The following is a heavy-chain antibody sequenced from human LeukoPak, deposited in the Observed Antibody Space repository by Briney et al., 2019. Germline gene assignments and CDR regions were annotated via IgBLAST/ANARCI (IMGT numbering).Heavy chain of an antibody. CDR1: GFTFSDHY. CDR3: ARNRISAAGCVFDI. J-gene: IGHJ3*02. Sequence: GGSLTVSCAASGFTFSDHYMRWLRQAPGKGLEWVSYISTSGVYTNYADSVKGRFTISRDDAKNSLYLQMNSLIAEDTAIYYCARNRISAAGCVFDIWGQGTMVPVSS. CDR2: ISTSGVYT. V-gene: IGHV3-11*03. D-gene: IGHD6-13*01.